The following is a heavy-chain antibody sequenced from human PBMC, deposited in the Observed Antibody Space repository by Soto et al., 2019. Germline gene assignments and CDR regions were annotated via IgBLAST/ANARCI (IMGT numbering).Heavy chain of an antibody. D-gene: IGHD3-22*01. CDR1: GYTFTSYG. CDR3: ARLGGGYYYDSSGYH. CDR2: ISAYNGNT. J-gene: IGHJ4*02. V-gene: IGHV1-18*01. Sequence: ASVKVSCKASGYTFTSYGISWVRQAPGQGLEWMGWISAYNGNTNYAQKLQGRVTMTTDTSTSTAYMELRSLRSDDTAVYYCARLGGGYYYDSSGYHWGKGTRVTAPQ.